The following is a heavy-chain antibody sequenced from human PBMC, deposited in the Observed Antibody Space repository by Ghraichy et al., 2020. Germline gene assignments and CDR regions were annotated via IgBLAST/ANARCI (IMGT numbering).Heavy chain of an antibody. CDR1: GDSISSVFW. D-gene: IGHD1-1*01. Sequence: SETLSLTCAVSGDSISSVFWWTWVRQPPGKGLEWIGAIHHRGDTNRNRSLKSRATISLDKSKNQFSLKMTSVTAADTAVYFCARGIVTGSKVRFDPWGQGTLVIVSS. CDR2: IHHRGDT. V-gene: IGHV4-4*02. CDR3: ARGIVTGSKVRFDP. J-gene: IGHJ5*02.